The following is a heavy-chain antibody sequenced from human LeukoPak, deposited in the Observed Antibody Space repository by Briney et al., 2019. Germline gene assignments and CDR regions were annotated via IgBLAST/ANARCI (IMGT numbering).Heavy chain of an antibody. D-gene: IGHD6-13*01. J-gene: IGHJ6*03. CDR2: ISSNGGST. V-gene: IGHV3-64*01. CDR1: GFTFSSYA. CDR3: ASFDSAAAGTMDV. Sequence: GRSLRLSCAASGFTFSSYAMHWVRQAPGKGLEYVSAISSNGGSTYYANSVKGRFTISRDNSKNTLYLQMGSLRAEDMAVYYCASFDSAAAGTMDVWGKGTTVTVSS.